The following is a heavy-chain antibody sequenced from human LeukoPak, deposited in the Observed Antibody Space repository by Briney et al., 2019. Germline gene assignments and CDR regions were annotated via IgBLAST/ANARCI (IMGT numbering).Heavy chain of an antibody. D-gene: IGHD3-9*01. J-gene: IGHJ4*02. V-gene: IGHV3-33*01. CDR2: LRYDGITK. CDR3: ESGYGWLSSN. Sequence: PGTSLRLPCAASGFTFGGTGMHWVRLPPGKGLEWVALLRYDGITKYYAESVQGRFTISRDISKSTLYLEMNSLRAEDTALYYCESGYGWLSSNWGRGTLDTVSS. CDR1: GFTFGGTG.